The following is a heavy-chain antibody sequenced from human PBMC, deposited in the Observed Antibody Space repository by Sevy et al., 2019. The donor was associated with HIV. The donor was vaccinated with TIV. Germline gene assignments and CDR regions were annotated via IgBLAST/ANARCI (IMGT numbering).Heavy chain of an antibody. J-gene: IGHJ4*02. D-gene: IGHD3-22*01. V-gene: IGHV3-7*01. Sequence: GGSLRLSCAASGFTFSRYWMTWVRQAPGKGLEWVANIKQDESEKYYVDSGKGRFTISRDNAKNSLYLPMNSLRADDTDVYYCARAEQVTMLVVFGGLYFDSWGQGTLVTVSS. CDR2: IKQDESEK. CDR1: GFTFSRYW. CDR3: ARAEQVTMLVVFGGLYFDS.